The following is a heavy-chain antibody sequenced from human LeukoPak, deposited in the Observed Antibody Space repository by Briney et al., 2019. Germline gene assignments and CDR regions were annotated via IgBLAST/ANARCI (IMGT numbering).Heavy chain of an antibody. CDR2: IKQDGSEK. Sequence: GGSLRLSCAASGFTFSRYWMSWVRQAPGKGLEWVANIKQDGSEKYYVDSVKGRFTISRDNAKNSLYLQMNSLGVEDTALYFCAKASGDYLGPHRALDIWGQGTQVTVS. J-gene: IGHJ3*02. V-gene: IGHV3-7*03. D-gene: IGHD4-11*01. CDR1: GFTFSRYW. CDR3: AKASGDYLGPHRALDI.